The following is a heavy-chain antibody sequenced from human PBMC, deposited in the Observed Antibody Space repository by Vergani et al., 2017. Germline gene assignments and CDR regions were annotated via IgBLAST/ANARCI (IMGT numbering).Heavy chain of an antibody. J-gene: IGHJ5*02. CDR1: GGTFSSYA. CDR2: IIPIFGTA. V-gene: IGHV1-69*01. D-gene: IGHD2-8*01. CDR3: ARSRGYIVAPARYTAMVQMVYASGHGWFDP. Sequence: QVQLVQSGAEVKKPGSSVKVSCKASGGTFSSYAISWVRQAPGQGLEWMGVIIPIFGTANYAQKFQGRVTITADESTSTAYMELSSLRSEDTAVYYCARSRGYIVAPARYTAMVQMVYASGHGWFDPWGQGTLVTVSS.